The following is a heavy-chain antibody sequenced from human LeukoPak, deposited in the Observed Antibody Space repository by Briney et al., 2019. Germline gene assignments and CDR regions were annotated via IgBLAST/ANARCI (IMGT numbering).Heavy chain of an antibody. D-gene: IGHD2-21*02. Sequence: SETLSLTCTVSGGSISSYFWSWIRQPPGKGLEWIGYIYYSGSTNYNPSLKSRVTISGDTSKNQFSLRLSPVTAADTAVYYCARGGDPQYYYFGMDVWGQGTTVTVSS. J-gene: IGHJ6*02. CDR3: ARGGDPQYYYFGMDV. CDR1: GGSISSYF. V-gene: IGHV4-59*01. CDR2: IYYSGST.